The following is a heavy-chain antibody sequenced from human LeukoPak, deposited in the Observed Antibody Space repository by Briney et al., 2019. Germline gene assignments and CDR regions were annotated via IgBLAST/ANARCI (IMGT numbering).Heavy chain of an antibody. J-gene: IGHJ4*02. CDR3: ARLRYYGSGSYSRYFFDY. CDR1: GYSISSGYY. D-gene: IGHD3-10*01. Sequence: SETLSLTCTVSGYSISSGYYWGWIRQPPGKGLEWIGSIYHCGSTYYNPSLKSRVTISVDTSKNQFSLKLSSVTAADTAVYYCARLRYYGSGSYSRYFFDYWGQGTLVTVSS. V-gene: IGHV4-38-2*02. CDR2: IYHCGST.